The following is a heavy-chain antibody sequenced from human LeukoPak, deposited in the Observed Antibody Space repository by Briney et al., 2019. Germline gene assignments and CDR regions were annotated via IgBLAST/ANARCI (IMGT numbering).Heavy chain of an antibody. CDR2: IYYSGST. D-gene: IGHD4-17*01. Sequence: PSETLSLTCTVSGGSISNYYWSWIRQHPGKGLEWIGYIYYSGSTYYNPSLKSRVTISVDTSKNQFSLKLSSVTAADTAVYYCARENGDYVGYWGQGTLVTASS. V-gene: IGHV4-59*06. J-gene: IGHJ4*02. CDR3: ARENGDYVGY. CDR1: GGSISNYY.